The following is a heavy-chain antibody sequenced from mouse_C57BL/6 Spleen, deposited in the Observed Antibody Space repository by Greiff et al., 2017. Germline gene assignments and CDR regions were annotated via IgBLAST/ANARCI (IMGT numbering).Heavy chain of an antibody. V-gene: IGHV2-2*01. CDR1: GFSLTSYG. D-gene: IGHD3-2*02. CDR2: IWSGGST. CDR3: ARKGGSGSSNNDAMDY. Sequence: VQLQQSGPGLVQPSQSLSITCKVSGFSLTSYGVHWVRQSPGKGLAWLGVIWSGGSTDYNAAFISRLSINKDHSKSQVFFKMNSLQADDTAIYYCARKGGSGSSNNDAMDYWGQGTSVTVSS. J-gene: IGHJ4*01.